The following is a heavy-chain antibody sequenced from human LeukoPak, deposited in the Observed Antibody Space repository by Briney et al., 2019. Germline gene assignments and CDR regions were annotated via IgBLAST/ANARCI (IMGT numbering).Heavy chain of an antibody. CDR3: ARIEVDYYDSSGYNGYWYFDL. CDR1: GFTFSSYS. D-gene: IGHD3-22*01. V-gene: IGHV3-48*01. CDR2: ISSSSSTI. Sequence: GGSLRLSCAASGFTFSSYSMNWVRQAPGKGLEWVSYISSSSSTIYYADSVKGRFTISRDNAKNSLYLQMNSLRAEDTAVYYCARIEVDYYDSSGYNGYWYFDLWGRGTLVTVSS. J-gene: IGHJ2*01.